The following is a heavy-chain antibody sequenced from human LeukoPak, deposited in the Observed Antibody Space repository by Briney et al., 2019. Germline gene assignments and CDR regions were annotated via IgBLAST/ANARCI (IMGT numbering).Heavy chain of an antibody. CDR1: GFTFSSYW. CDR3: VKVAKYYYGSETYYFLEQ. CDR2: INQDGTEK. D-gene: IGHD3-10*01. V-gene: IGHV3-7*01. J-gene: IGHJ1*01. Sequence: GGSLRLSCAASGFTFSSYWMSWVRQAPGKGLEWVANINQDGTEKYYVDSVKGRFTISRDNAKNSLDLQMNSLRVEDTGIYYCVKVAKYYYGSETYYFLEQWGQGTPVTAPS.